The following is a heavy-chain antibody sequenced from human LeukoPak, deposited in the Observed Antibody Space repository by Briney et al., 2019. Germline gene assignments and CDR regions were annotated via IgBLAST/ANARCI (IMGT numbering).Heavy chain of an antibody. J-gene: IGHJ4*01. D-gene: IGHD2-21*02. CDR1: GFTFSSYS. V-gene: IGHV3-48*02. Sequence: GGSLRLSCAASGFTFSSYSMNWVRQAPGKGLEWVSYISSSYSSSTIYYADSVKGRFTISRDNVKNSLYLQMNSLRDEDTAVYYCARDRGAYCGGDCYLGFDYWGRGTLVTVSS. CDR3: ARDRGAYCGGDCYLGFDY. CDR2: ISSSYSSSTI.